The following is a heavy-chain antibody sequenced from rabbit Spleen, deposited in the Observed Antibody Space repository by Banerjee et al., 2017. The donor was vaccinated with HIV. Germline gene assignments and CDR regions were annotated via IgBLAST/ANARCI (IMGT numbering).Heavy chain of an antibody. CDR3: ARDTSSSFSSYGMDL. CDR1: GIDFSSYYY. Sequence: QSLEESGGDLVKPGASLTLTCKASGIDFSSYYYMCWVRQAPGKGLEWIACIYAGSSGSTYYASWAKGRFTISKTSSTTVTLQMTSLTAADTATYFCARDTSSSFSSYGMDLWGQGTLVTVS. J-gene: IGHJ6*01. D-gene: IGHD1-1*01. V-gene: IGHV1S40*01. CDR2: IYAGSSGST.